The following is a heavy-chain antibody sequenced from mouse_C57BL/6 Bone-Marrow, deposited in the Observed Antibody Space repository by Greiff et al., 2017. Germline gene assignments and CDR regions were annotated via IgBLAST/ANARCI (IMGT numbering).Heavy chain of an antibody. D-gene: IGHD2-3*01. CDR1: GYTFTSYW. CDR2: IYPGSGST. Sequence: QVQLQQPGAELVKPGASVKMSCKASGYTFTSYWITWVKQRPGQGLEWIGVIYPGSGSTNYNEKFKSKATLTVDTSSSTAYMQLSSLTSEDSAVYYCARGGGYYVRYFDYWGQGTTLTVSS. J-gene: IGHJ2*01. CDR3: ARGGGYYVRYFDY. V-gene: IGHV1-55*01.